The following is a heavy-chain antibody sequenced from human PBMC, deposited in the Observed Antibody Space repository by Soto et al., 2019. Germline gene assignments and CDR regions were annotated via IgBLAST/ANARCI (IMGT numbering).Heavy chain of an antibody. J-gene: IGHJ1*01. D-gene: IGHD2-15*01. CDR2: IYSGGST. Sequence: GGSLRLSCAASGFTVSSNYMSWVRQAPGKGLEWVSVIYSGGSTYYADSVKGRFTISRDNSKNTLYLQMNSLRAEDTAVYYCARTATVGYCSGGSCHGFQHWGQGTLVTVSS. CDR1: GFTVSSNY. CDR3: ARTATVGYCSGGSCHGFQH. V-gene: IGHV3-66*01.